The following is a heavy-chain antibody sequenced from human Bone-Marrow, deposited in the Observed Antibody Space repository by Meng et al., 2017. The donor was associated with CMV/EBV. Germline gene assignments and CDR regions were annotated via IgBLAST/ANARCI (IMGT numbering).Heavy chain of an antibody. D-gene: IGHD3-10*01. V-gene: IGHV1-46*01. CDR3: ARDHKGSGSYGPLQDY. CDR1: GYTFTSYY. CDR2: INPSGGST. J-gene: IGHJ4*02. Sequence: ASVKVSCKASGYTFTSYYMHWVRQAPGQGLEWMGIINPSGGSTSYAQKFQGRVTMTRDTSTSTVYMELSSLRSEDTAVYYCARDHKGSGSYGPLQDYWGQGTLVTVSS.